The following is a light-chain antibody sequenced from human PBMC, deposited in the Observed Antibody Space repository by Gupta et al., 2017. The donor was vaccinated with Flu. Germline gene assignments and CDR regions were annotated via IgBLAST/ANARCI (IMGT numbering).Light chain of an antibody. V-gene: IGKV1-5*03. J-gene: IGKJ1*01. CDR3: QQYNSYWT. Sequence: IQMTPSPSTLSASVGDRVTITCRASQSISSWLAWYQQKPGKAPNLLIYKASSLESGVPSRFSGSGSGTEFTLPISSLQPDDFATYYCQQYNSYWTFGQGTKVEIK. CDR1: QSISSW. CDR2: KAS.